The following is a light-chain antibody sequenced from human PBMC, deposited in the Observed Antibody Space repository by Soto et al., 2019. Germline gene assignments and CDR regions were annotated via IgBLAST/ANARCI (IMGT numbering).Light chain of an antibody. V-gene: IGKV1-5*01. Sequence: MNQSPATLSVSLGDRITITCRASEDIDTSLAWFQQRPGKAPKVLIAGASGLMNGVPSTFSGSGSGTEFALTISSVQPDDFATYFCQHYATFSWTFGQGTKVDVK. CDR3: QHYATFSWT. CDR1: EDIDTS. J-gene: IGKJ1*01. CDR2: GAS.